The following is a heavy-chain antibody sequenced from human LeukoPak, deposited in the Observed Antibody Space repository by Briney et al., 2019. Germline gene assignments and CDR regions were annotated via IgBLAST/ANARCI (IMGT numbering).Heavy chain of an antibody. J-gene: IGHJ4*02. D-gene: IGHD4-17*01. Sequence: GGSLRLSCAASGFIFNRYSMNWVRQAQGKGLEWVSSISSSSVYIYYADSVKGRFTISRDNAKDSLYLQMNSLSADDTAVYYCARETVSTTAAFDYWGQGTLVTVSS. CDR2: ISSSSVYI. CDR1: GFIFNRYS. CDR3: ARETVSTTAAFDY. V-gene: IGHV3-21*01.